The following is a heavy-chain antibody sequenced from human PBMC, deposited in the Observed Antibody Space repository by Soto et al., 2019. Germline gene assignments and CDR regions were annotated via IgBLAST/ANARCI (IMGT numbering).Heavy chain of an antibody. CDR3: STGSGTGSGY. J-gene: IGHJ4*02. D-gene: IGHD3-10*01. Sequence: EVQLVESGGSLVQPGGSLRLSCAASGFTFSSHTMNWVRQAPGKGLEWLSYISSGSRTIYYAASVMGRLTISRDNAHNSLYLQMHSLRDEDTAVYYFSTGSGTGSGYWGQGTLVTVSS. CDR1: GFTFSSHT. V-gene: IGHV3-48*02. CDR2: ISSGSRTI.